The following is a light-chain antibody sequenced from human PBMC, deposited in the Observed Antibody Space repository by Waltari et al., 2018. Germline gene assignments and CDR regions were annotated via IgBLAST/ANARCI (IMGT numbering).Light chain of an antibody. V-gene: IGLV2-11*01. Sequence: QAALTQPRSVSGSPGQSVTISCTGTSSDIGGYNYVSWYQQHPGTAPKLMIYEVSKPPSGVSDRFSGSKSGNTASLTISGLQAEDEADYYCCSYAGSYTFGLFGGGTRLTVL. J-gene: IGLJ2*01. CDR2: EVS. CDR3: CSYAGSYTFGL. CDR1: SSDIGGYNY.